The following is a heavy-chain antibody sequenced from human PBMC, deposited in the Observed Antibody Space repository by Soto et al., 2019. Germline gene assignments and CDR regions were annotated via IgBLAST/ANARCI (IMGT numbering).Heavy chain of an antibody. CDR2: ISSGSAYI. J-gene: IGHJ5*02. Sequence: EVQVVESGGGLVKPGGSLRLSCTFTFSMYSMNWVRLAPGKGLEWVASISSGSAYIKYAESVKGRFTISRDNAKNSLHLQMNSLRAEDTAIYHCARDQGGSYDSWFDPWGQGTLVTVSS. CDR3: ARDQGGSYDSWFDP. D-gene: IGHD1-26*01. CDR1: TFSMYS. V-gene: IGHV3-21*06.